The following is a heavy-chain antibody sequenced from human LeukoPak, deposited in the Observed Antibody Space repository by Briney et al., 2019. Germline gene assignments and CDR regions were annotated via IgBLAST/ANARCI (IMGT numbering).Heavy chain of an antibody. V-gene: IGHV4-59*01. D-gene: IGHD5-12*01. CDR3: ARTSGYYFDY. CDR2: IYYSGST. CDR1: GGSISSYY. J-gene: IGHJ4*02. Sequence: SETLSLTCTVSGGSISSYYWSWIRQPPGKGLEWIGYIYYSGSTNYNPSLRSRVTISVDTSKNQFSLKLSSVTAADTAVYYCARTSGYYFDYWGQGTLVTVSS.